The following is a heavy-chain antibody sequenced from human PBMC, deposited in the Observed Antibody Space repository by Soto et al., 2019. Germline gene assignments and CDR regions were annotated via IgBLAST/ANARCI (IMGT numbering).Heavy chain of an antibody. V-gene: IGHV1-46*01. J-gene: IGHJ4*02. D-gene: IGHD2-15*01. CDR2: INPNGGST. CDR1: GYTFTSSY. CDR3: ARELLAANY. Sequence: VQLVQSGAEVKKPGASVKLSCKASGYTFTSSYVHWVRQDPGQGLEWVAIINPNGGSTNYAQEFQGRVTVTRDTSTSTVFMELISLHSDDTAVYYCARELLAANYWGQGTLVTVSS.